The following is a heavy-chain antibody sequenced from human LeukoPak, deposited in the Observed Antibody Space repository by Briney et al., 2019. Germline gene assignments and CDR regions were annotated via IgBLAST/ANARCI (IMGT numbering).Heavy chain of an antibody. Sequence: GGSLRLSCAASGFTFSSYSMNWVRQAPGKGLEWVSSISSSSSYICYADSVKGRFTISRDNAKNSLYLQMNSLRAEDTAVYYCARGLYYDSSGYYYFDYWGQGTLVTVSS. CDR2: ISSSSSYI. CDR3: ARGLYYDSSGYYYFDY. J-gene: IGHJ4*02. V-gene: IGHV3-21*01. CDR1: GFTFSSYS. D-gene: IGHD3-22*01.